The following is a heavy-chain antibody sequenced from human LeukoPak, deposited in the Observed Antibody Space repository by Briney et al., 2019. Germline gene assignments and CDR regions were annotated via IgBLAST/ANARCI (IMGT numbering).Heavy chain of an antibody. V-gene: IGHV4-39*02. CDR1: GGSISSNYY. D-gene: IGHD3-9*01. CDR3: ARARGRYIDFLDY. Sequence: PSETLSLTCTVSGGSISSNYYWGWIRQPPGKGLEWIVSFFYSGSTYYNPSLKSRVTISVDTSKNQFSLRLTSVTAADTAVYYCARARGRYIDFLDYWGQGTLITVSS. CDR2: FFYSGST. J-gene: IGHJ4*02.